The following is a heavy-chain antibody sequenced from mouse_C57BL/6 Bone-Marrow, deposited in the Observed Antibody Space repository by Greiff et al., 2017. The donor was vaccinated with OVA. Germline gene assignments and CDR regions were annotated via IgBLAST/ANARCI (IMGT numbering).Heavy chain of an antibody. J-gene: IGHJ2*01. V-gene: IGHV5-17*01. CDR1: GFTFSDYG. Sequence: EVMLVESGGGLVKPGGSLKLSCAASGFTFSDYGMHWVRQAPEKGLEWVAYISSGSSTIYYADTVKGRFTITRDNAKNTLFLQMTSLRSEDTAMYYCARPYYGSSPFDYWGQGTTLTVSS. CDR2: ISSGSSTI. D-gene: IGHD1-1*01. CDR3: ARPYYGSSPFDY.